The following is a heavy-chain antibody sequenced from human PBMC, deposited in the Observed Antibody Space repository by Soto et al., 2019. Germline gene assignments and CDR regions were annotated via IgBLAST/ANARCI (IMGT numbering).Heavy chain of an antibody. D-gene: IGHD3-16*01. CDR2: IRSNADGGTV. CDR1: GFSFTKAW. Sequence: DVQLVESGGGLVEPGGSLRLSCRTSGFSFTKAWMRWVRQGPGKGLEWVGRIRSNADGGTVEYGAPVKGRFIISRDDSTNTLYLQRHSLDSEDSGVYYCTAAGVGGVVLRGMDVWGQGTAVTVSS. J-gene: IGHJ6*02. V-gene: IGHV3-15*01. CDR3: TAAGVGGVVLRGMDV.